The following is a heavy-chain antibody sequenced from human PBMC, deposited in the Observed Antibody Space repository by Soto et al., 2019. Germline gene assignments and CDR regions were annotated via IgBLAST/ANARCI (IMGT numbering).Heavy chain of an antibody. V-gene: IGHV4-59*01. D-gene: IGHD3-3*01. CDR3: ARDGGFYYGMDV. J-gene: IGHJ6*02. CDR2: IYYSGST. Sequence: PSETLSLTCTVSGFSIGSYYWNWIRQPPGKGLEWIGYIYYSGSTNYNPSLKSRVTISVDTSKNQFSLKLSSVTAADTAVYYCARDGGFYYGMDVWGQGTTVTVSS. CDR1: GFSIGSYY.